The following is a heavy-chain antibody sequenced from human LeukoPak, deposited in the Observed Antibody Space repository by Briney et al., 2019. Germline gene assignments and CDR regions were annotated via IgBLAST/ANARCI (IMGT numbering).Heavy chain of an antibody. D-gene: IGHD6-19*01. CDR1: GFTFSSYA. J-gene: IGHJ5*02. CDR3: AKDGHSSGWYPGWFDP. V-gene: IGHV3-23*01. Sequence: GGSLRLSCAASGFTFSSYAMSWVRQAPGKGLEWVSAISGSGGSTFYADSVKGRFTISRDNSKNTLYLQMNSLRAEDTAVYYCAKDGHSSGWYPGWFDPWGQGTLVTVSS. CDR2: ISGSGGST.